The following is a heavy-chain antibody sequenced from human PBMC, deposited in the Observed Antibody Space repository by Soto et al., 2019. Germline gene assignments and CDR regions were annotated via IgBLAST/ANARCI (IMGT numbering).Heavy chain of an antibody. D-gene: IGHD1-26*01. CDR2: ISFSSGNI. CDR1: GFTFSSSN. V-gene: IGHV3-48*02. Sequence: EVRLVESGGGLVQPGGSLRLSCEASGFTFSSSNLNWVPQAPGKGLEWVSYISFSSGNIYYADSVKGRFTISRDNAKNSLYLQMNSLRDEDTAVYYCARAPGESGSYYGLFDYWGQGTLVTVSS. J-gene: IGHJ4*02. CDR3: ARAPGESGSYYGLFDY.